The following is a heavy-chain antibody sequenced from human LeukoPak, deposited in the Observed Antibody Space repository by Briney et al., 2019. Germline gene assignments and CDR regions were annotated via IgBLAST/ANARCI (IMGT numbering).Heavy chain of an antibody. V-gene: IGHV5-51*01. CDR2: IYPGDSDT. J-gene: IGHJ4*02. Sequence: GGSLRLSCAASGFTFSSYWIGWVRQMPGKGLEWMGIIYPGDSDTRYSPSFQGQVTISADKSISTAYLQWSSLKASDTAMYYCARPYYYDSSGYYFGSWGQGTLVTVSS. D-gene: IGHD3-22*01. CDR1: GFTFSSYW. CDR3: ARPYYYDSSGYYFGS.